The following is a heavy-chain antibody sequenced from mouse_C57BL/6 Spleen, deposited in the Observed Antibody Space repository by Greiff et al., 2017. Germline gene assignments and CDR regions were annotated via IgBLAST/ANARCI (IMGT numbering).Heavy chain of an antibody. Sequence: EVKLQESGEGLVKPGGSLKLSCAASGFTFSSYAMSWVRQTPEKRLEWVAYISSGGDYIYYADTVKGRFTISRDNARNTLYLQMSSLKSEDTAMYYCTRGNDYDYFDYWGQGTTLTVSS. D-gene: IGHD2-4*01. J-gene: IGHJ2*01. CDR2: ISSGGDYI. CDR3: TRGNDYDYFDY. V-gene: IGHV5-9-1*02. CDR1: GFTFSSYA.